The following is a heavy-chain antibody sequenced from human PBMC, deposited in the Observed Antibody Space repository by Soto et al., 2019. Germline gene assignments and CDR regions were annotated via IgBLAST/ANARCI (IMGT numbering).Heavy chain of an antibody. CDR2: INSDGSST. CDR1: GFTFSSYW. Sequence: GSLRLSCAASGFTFSSYWMHWVRQAPGKGLVWVSRINSDGSSTSYADSVKGRFTISRDNAKNTLYLQMNSLRAEDTAVYYCARGPLSSGDYVFDYWGQGTLVTVSS. J-gene: IGHJ4*02. D-gene: IGHD4-17*01. CDR3: ARGPLSSGDYVFDY. V-gene: IGHV3-74*01.